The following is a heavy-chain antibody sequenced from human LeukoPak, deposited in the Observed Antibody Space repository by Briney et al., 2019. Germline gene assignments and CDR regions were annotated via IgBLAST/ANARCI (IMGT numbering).Heavy chain of an antibody. V-gene: IGHV3-30-3*01. CDR2: LSYDGSNK. J-gene: IGHJ4*02. CDR1: GFTFNRYI. D-gene: IGHD3-22*01. CDR3: AKGEYYYDSSGYYHY. Sequence: GGSLRLSCAASGFTFNRYIMHWVRQAPGKGLEWVAVLSYDGSNKYYADSVKGRFTISRDNSKNTLYLQMNSLRAEDTAVYYCAKGEYYYDSSGYYHYWGQGTLVTVSS.